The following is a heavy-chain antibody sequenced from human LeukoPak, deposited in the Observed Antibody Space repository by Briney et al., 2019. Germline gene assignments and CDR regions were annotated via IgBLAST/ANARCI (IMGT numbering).Heavy chain of an antibody. J-gene: IGHJ4*02. D-gene: IGHD1-1*01. CDR1: GFAFRIYP. CDR3: ATLMYTTGRQGFDS. CDR2: ISADSGTT. Sequence: PGGSLRLSCAASGFAFRIYPMIWARQAPGKGLEWVSSISADSGTTNYADSATGRFTVSRDNSKRTLYSQMDSLRVEDTAVYYCATLMYTTGRQGFDSWGQGTRVTVSS. V-gene: IGHV3-23*01.